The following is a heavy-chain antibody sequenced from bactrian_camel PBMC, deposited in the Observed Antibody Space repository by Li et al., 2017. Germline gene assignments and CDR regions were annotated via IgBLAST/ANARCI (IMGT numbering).Heavy chain of an antibody. D-gene: IGHD3*01. J-gene: IGHJ4*01. CDR2: INSGGGST. CDR1: VFNSGFTFSNYH. CDR3: VNGASDVGYNY. Sequence: VQLVESGGGLVQPGGSLRLSCVASVFNSGFTFSNYHMGWVRQAPGKGLEWVSYINSGGGSTFYAEHVKGRFTISRDNAKNTLYLQLNSTKTEDTAMYYCVNGASDVGYNYWGQGTQVTVS. V-gene: IGHV3S40*01.